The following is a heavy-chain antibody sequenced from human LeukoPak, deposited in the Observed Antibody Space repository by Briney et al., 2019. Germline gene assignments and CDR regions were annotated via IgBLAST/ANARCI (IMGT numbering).Heavy chain of an antibody. CDR2: LSAYNGNT. CDR1: GYTFTSYG. J-gene: IGHJ4*02. CDR3: ARARYCSSTSCYGGVDY. D-gene: IGHD2-2*01. V-gene: IGHV1-18*01. Sequence: ASVKVSCKASGYTFTSYGISWVRQAPGQGLEWMGWLSAYNGNTNYAQKLQGRVTMTTDTSTSTAYMELRSLRSDDTAVYYCARARYCSSTSCYGGVDYWGQGTLVTVSS.